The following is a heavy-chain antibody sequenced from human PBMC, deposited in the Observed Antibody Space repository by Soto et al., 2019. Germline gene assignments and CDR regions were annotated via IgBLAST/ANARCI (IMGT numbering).Heavy chain of an antibody. J-gene: IGHJ4*02. CDR3: ATRSPAFDY. V-gene: IGHV1-18*01. CDR2: INTSKGNT. CDR1: GYTFTSYG. Sequence: QVQLVQSGPEVKKPGAAVKVSGKTSGYTFTSYGISWVRQAPGQGLEWMGWINTSKGNTNYAQKFQGRVTMTTDTSTSTGYMELRSLRSDDTAVYYCATRSPAFDYWGQGTLVTVSS.